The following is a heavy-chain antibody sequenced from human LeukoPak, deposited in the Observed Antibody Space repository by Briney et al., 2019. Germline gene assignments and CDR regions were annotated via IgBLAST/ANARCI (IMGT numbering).Heavy chain of an antibody. Sequence: GGSLRLSCAASGFTFSSYSMNWVRQAPGKGLEWVSSISSSGSYISYPDSMKGRFTISRDNAQNALFLQMNSLRAEDTAVYYCARVGCRGGSCSSRGDFYYGMDVWGQGTTVTVPS. CDR1: GFTFSSYS. D-gene: IGHD2-15*01. J-gene: IGHJ6*02. V-gene: IGHV3-21*01. CDR2: ISSSGSYI. CDR3: ARVGCRGGSCSSRGDFYYGMDV.